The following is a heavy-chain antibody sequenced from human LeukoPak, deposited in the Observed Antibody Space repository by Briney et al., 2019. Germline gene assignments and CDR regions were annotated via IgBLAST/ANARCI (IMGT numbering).Heavy chain of an antibody. J-gene: IGHJ3*01. V-gene: IGHV4-31*03. Sequence: SETLSLTCSVSGGSISISGFYWNWIRQLPGKGLEWIGYTYNSGNTYYNPSFGSRVTISTDTSRNQFFLKSHSVTAADTAVYYCARSSGWRDAFDFWGRGTMVTVSS. CDR3: ARSSGWRDAFDF. CDR1: GGSISISGFY. D-gene: IGHD6-19*01. CDR2: TYNSGNT.